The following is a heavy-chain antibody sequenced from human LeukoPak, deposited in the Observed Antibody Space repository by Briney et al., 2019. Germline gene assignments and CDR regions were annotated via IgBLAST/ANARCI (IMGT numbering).Heavy chain of an antibody. D-gene: IGHD3-22*01. Sequence: PSEALSLTCTVSGGSISSYCWSWIRQPPGKGLEWIGYIYYSGSTNYNPSLKSRVTISVDTSKNQFSLKLSSVTAADTAVYYCARDPGGYYDSSGYYSHVGYFDYWGQGTLVTVSS. CDR2: IYYSGST. J-gene: IGHJ4*02. CDR1: GGSISSYC. CDR3: ARDPGGYYDSSGYYSHVGYFDY. V-gene: IGHV4-59*01.